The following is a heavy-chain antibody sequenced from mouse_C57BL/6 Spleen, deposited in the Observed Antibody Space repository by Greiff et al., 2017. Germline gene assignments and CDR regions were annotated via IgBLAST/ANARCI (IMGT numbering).Heavy chain of an antibody. CDR1: GYTFTSYW. CDR3: ARIPGSSYEKYYFDY. V-gene: IGHV1-55*01. Sequence: QVQLQQSGAELVKPGASVKMSCKASGYTFTSYWITWVKQRPGQGLEWIGDIYPGSGSTNYNEKFKSKATLTVDTSSSTAYMQLSSLTSEDSAVYYCARIPGSSYEKYYFDYWRQGTTLTVSS. CDR2: IYPGSGST. D-gene: IGHD1-1*01. J-gene: IGHJ2*01.